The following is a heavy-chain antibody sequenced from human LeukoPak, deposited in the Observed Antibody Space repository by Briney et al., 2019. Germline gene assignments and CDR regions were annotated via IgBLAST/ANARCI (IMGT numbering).Heavy chain of an antibody. Sequence: ASVKVSCKPSGYTFTSFGISWVRQAPGQGLEWMGWIGAYNGDTNYAQKFQGRVTMTTGTSTSTAYMDLRSLRSDDTAVYYCTRDHCRGDNCPSFDYWGQGTLVTVSS. V-gene: IGHV1-18*04. J-gene: IGHJ4*02. CDR1: GYTFTSFG. CDR2: IGAYNGDT. D-gene: IGHD2-15*01. CDR3: TRDHCRGDNCPSFDY.